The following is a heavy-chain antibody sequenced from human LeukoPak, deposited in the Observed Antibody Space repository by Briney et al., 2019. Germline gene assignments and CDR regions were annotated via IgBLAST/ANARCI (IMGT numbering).Heavy chain of an antibody. V-gene: IGHV3-23*01. D-gene: IGHD3-22*01. CDR3: AKVPVYDSSGYYSGDFYFDY. CDR1: GFTFSSYA. J-gene: IGHJ4*02. CDR2: ISGGGDTT. Sequence: GGSLRLSCAASGFTFSSYAMSWVRQAPGRGLGWVSGISGGGDTTYYPGSVKGRFTISRDNSKNTLYLQINSLRAEDTAVYYCAKVPVYDSSGYYSGDFYFDYWGQGTLVTVSS.